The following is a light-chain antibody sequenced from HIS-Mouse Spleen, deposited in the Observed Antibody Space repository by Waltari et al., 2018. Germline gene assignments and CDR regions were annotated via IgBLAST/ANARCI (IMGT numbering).Light chain of an antibody. J-gene: IGKJ2*01. V-gene: IGKV1-8*01. CDR1: QGISSY. CDR3: QQYYSYPYT. CDR2: AAS. Sequence: AIRMTQSPSSFSASTGDRVTITCRASQGISSYLAWYQQKPWKAPKLLIYAASTWQSGVPSRFSGSGSGTDFTLTISCLQSEDFATYYCQQYYSYPYTFGQGTKLEIK.